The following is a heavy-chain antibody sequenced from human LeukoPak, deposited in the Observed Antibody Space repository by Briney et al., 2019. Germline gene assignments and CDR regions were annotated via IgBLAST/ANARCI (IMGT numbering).Heavy chain of an antibody. V-gene: IGHV3-23*01. CDR2: ISGSGGST. Sequence: TGGSLRLSCAASGFTFSSYAMSWVRQARGKWLEWVSAISGSGGSTYYADSVKGRFTISRDNSKNTLYLQMNSLRAEDTAVYYCAKGFLEWLYYFDYWGQGTLVTVSS. CDR3: AKGFLEWLYYFDY. CDR1: GFTFSSYA. D-gene: IGHD3-3*01. J-gene: IGHJ4*02.